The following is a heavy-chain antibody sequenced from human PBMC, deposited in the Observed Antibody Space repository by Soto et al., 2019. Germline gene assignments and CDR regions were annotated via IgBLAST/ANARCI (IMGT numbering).Heavy chain of an antibody. CDR2: IYQSGIT. Sequence: QVQLEESGPGLVKASGTLSLTCTVSGDSVSRSTWWSWVRQTPEKGLEWIGEIYQSGITHYSPSPKSRVAISIEKSKNQFSLKMTSVTAADTAVYYCARDGHYDSSGIMDVWGQGTSVTVS. CDR3: ARDGHYDSSGIMDV. J-gene: IGHJ6*02. D-gene: IGHD3-22*01. CDR1: GDSVSRSTW. V-gene: IGHV4-4*02.